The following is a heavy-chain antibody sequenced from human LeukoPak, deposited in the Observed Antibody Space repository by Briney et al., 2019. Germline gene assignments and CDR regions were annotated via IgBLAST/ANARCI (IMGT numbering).Heavy chain of an antibody. D-gene: IGHD1-26*01. V-gene: IGHV4-39*07. CDR1: GGSIGSSSYY. CDR2: IYYSGST. Sequence: SETLSLTCTVSGGSIGSSSYYWGWIRQPPGKGLEWIGNIYYSGSTYYNPSLKSRVTISIDTSKNQFSLKLSSVTAADTAVYYCARSISGNYMDVWGKGTTVTVSS. CDR3: ARSISGNYMDV. J-gene: IGHJ6*03.